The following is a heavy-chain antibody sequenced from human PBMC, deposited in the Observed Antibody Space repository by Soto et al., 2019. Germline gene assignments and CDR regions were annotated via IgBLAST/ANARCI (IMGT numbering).Heavy chain of an antibody. CDR2: VSPNGQGI. J-gene: IGHJ4*02. Sequence: PGGSLRLSCAASGFTLGRYGMSWVRQAPGKGLEWVSAVSPNGQGIYYADSVRGRFTISRDFSKNMVFLRMDSLRAEDTAVYYCAKDRDYPRDYFHYWGQGTLVTVSS. CDR3: AKDRDYPRDYFHY. CDR1: GFTLGRYG. D-gene: IGHD3-10*01. V-gene: IGHV3-23*01.